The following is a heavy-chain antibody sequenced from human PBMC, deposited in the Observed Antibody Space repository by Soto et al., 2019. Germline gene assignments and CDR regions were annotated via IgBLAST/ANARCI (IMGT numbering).Heavy chain of an antibody. J-gene: IGHJ4*02. CDR2: ISGSGTTI. V-gene: IGHV3-11*01. CDR3: ARDGPPYYDFWSGYPLDY. Sequence: GGSLRLSCAASGFTFSDCYMTWIRQAPGKGLERVSYISGSGTTIYYADSVKGRFTISRDNAKNSLYLQMNSLRADDTAMYYCARDGPPYYDFWSGYPLDYWGQGT. CDR1: GFTFSDCY. D-gene: IGHD3-3*01.